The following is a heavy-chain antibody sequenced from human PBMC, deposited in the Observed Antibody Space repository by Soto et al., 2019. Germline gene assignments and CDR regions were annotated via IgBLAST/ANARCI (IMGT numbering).Heavy chain of an antibody. CDR1: GDSVSSGDSY. CDR3: VRGGNPYHYATSGPGTFDK. D-gene: IGHD1-26*01. V-gene: IGHV4-30-4*01. Sequence: QVQLQESGPGLVKPSQTLSLTCSVSGDSVSSGDSYWSWIRQPPGKALEWIGYTSFSGYTSYSPSLKGRGTISVDMSKSQFSLRLTSVTAADTAVYYCVRGGNPYHYATSGPGTFDKWGQGTLVSVSS. J-gene: IGHJ4*02. CDR2: TSFSGYT.